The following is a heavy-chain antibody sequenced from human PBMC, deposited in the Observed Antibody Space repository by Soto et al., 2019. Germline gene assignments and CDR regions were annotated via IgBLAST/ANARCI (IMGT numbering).Heavy chain of an antibody. J-gene: IGHJ4*01. CDR2: IYPSDSTT. V-gene: IGHV5-51*01. Sequence: PGESLKISCKASGNSFIPYWIGWVRQRPGEGLEWMGIIYPSDSTTRYSPSFQGQVSISADKSISTAYLQWSSLTASDTAMYYCARRLSYSSGWDCWGQGTLVTVSS. CDR3: ARRLSYSSGWDC. CDR1: GNSFIPYW. D-gene: IGHD6-19*01.